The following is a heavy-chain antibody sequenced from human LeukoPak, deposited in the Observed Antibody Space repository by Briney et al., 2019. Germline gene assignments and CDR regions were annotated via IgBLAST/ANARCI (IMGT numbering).Heavy chain of an antibody. V-gene: IGHV4-38-2*02. CDR1: GYSISSGYY. CDR2: IYHSGST. CDR3: PTTVTSLGAFDI. D-gene: IGHD4-17*01. Sequence: PSETLPLTCTVSGYSISSGYYWGWIRQPPGKGLEWIGSIYHSGSTYYNPSLKSRVTISVDTSKNQFSLKLSSVTAADTAVYYCPTTVTSLGAFDIWGQGTMVTVSS. J-gene: IGHJ3*02.